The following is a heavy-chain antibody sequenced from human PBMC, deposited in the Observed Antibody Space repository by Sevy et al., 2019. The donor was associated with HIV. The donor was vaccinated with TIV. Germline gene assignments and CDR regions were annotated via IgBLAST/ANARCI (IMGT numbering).Heavy chain of an antibody. J-gene: IGHJ4*02. CDR2: ISSNGGST. CDR3: AGVGYYGRSGYYSIPPPPLFDY. V-gene: IGHV3-64*01. CDR1: GFTFSSYA. Sequence: GGSLRLSCAASGFTFSSYAMHWVRQAPGKGLEYVSAISSNGGSTYYANSVKGRFTISRDNSKNTLYLQMGSLRAEDMAGYYCAGVGYYGRSGYYSIPPPPLFDYWGQGTLVTVSS. D-gene: IGHD3-22*01.